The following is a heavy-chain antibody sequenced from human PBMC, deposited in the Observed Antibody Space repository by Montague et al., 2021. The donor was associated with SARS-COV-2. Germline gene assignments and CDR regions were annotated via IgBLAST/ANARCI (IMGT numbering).Heavy chain of an antibody. CDR3: ARDKEMVF. D-gene: IGHD5-24*01. CDR1: GGSISSGGYY. CDR2: IYYSVST. J-gene: IGHJ4*02. Sequence: TLSLTCAVSGGSISSGGYYWNCLRQHPEKGLEWIGYIYYSVSTNYNPSLRSRVTISEDTARNQFSLKPTSVTAADTAVYYCARDKEMVFWGQGILVTVSS. V-gene: IGHV4-31*11.